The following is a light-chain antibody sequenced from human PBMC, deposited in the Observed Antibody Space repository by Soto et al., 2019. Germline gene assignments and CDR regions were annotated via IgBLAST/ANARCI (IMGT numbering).Light chain of an antibody. Sequence: QSVLTQPPSASGSPGQSVTISCTGTSSDIGGYKFVSWYQQHPGKAPKLMIYEVSKRPSGVPDRFSGSKSGNTASLTVSGLQADDEADYYCSSYAGSNNVLFGGGTKLTV. CDR2: EVS. V-gene: IGLV2-8*01. CDR1: SSDIGGYKF. CDR3: SSYAGSNNVL. J-gene: IGLJ2*01.